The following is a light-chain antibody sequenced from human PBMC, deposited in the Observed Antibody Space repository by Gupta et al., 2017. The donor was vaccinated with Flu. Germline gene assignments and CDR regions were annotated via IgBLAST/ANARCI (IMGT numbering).Light chain of an antibody. Sequence: QSALTQPASVSGSPGQSSTISCTGTSSDVGSYNNVSWYQQHPDKAPKLIIYEVSNRASGVSYRFSGSKSGNTASLTISGLQPGDDSDYYCSSYTSDSALYVFGSGTKVTVL. J-gene: IGLJ1*01. CDR3: SSYTSDSALYV. CDR2: EVS. V-gene: IGLV2-14*01. CDR1: SSDVGSYNN.